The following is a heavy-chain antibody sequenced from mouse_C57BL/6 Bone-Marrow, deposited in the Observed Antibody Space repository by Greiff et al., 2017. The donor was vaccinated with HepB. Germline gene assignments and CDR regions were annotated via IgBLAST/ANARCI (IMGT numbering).Heavy chain of an antibody. J-gene: IGHJ2*01. CDR3: ARRAWDYYY. V-gene: IGHV1-81*01. D-gene: IGHD2-13*01. CDR2: INPRSGNT. CDR1: GYTFTSYG. Sequence: VQLQQSGAELAQPGASVKLSCKATGYTFTSYGISWVKQRTGQGLEWIGEINPRSGNTYYNEKFKGKATLPADKSSSTAYMELRRLTSEDTAVYSCARRAWDYYYWGPGTTVTVSS.